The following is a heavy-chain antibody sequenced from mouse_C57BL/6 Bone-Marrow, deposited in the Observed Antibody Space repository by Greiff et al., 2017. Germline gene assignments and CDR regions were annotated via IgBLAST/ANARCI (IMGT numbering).Heavy chain of an antibody. CDR1: GYTFTSYG. CDR2: IYPRSGDT. V-gene: IGHV1-81*01. J-gene: IGHJ3*01. CDR3: ARCGRRGFAY. Sequence: QVQLKQSGAELARPGASVKLSCKASGYTFTSYGMSWVKQRTGQGLEWIGEIYPRSGDTYYNEKFKGKATLTADKSSSTAYMTLRSLTSEDSAVYVGARCGRRGFAYWGQGTLVTVSA.